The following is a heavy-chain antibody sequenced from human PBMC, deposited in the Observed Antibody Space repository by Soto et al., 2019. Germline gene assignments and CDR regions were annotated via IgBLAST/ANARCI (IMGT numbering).Heavy chain of an antibody. CDR1: GGTFSSYT. D-gene: IGHD6-19*01. Sequence: QVQLVQSGAEVKKPGSSVKVSCKASGGTFSSYTLSWVRQAPGRGLEWMGRIIPILGIANYAQKFQGRVTITADKSTSTAYMELSSLRSEDTAVYCATVGAGSGWSYYFDYWGQGTLVTVAS. CDR3: ATVGAGSGWSYYFDY. V-gene: IGHV1-69*02. CDR2: IIPILGIA. J-gene: IGHJ4*02.